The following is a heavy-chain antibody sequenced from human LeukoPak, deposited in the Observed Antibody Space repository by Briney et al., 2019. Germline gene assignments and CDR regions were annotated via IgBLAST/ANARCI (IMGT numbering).Heavy chain of an antibody. D-gene: IGHD4-17*01. CDR3: ARTSRAFDYGDYEDAFDI. Sequence: PSQTLSLTCTVSGGSISSGGYYWSWIRQHPGKGLEWIGYIYYSGSTYYNPSLKSRVTISVDTSKNQFSLKLSSVTAADTAVYYCARTSRAFDYGDYEDAFDIWGQGTMVTVSS. J-gene: IGHJ3*02. CDR2: IYYSGST. V-gene: IGHV4-31*03. CDR1: GGSISSGGYY.